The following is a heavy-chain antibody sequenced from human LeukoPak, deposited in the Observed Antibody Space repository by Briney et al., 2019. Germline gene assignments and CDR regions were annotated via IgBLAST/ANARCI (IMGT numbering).Heavy chain of an antibody. CDR2: IYAGGST. CDR3: ARIYTSWYEFDY. V-gene: IGHV4-4*07. D-gene: IGHD6-13*01. CDR1: GGSISHYS. Sequence: SETLSLTCTVSGGSISHYSWSWIRHPAGKGLEWIGRIYAGGSTNYNPSLKSRVTMSEDTSKNQLSLKLTSVTAADTAVYYCARIYTSWYEFDYWGQGTLVTVSS. J-gene: IGHJ4*02.